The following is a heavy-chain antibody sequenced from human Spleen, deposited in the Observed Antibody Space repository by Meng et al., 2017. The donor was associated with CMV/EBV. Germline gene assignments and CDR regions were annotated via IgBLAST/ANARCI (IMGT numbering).Heavy chain of an antibody. Sequence: QVQLKESGPGLVKPSETLSLTCAVYGGSFSGYYWSWIRQPPGKGLEWIGEINHSGSTNYNPSLKSRVTISVDTSKNQFSLKLSSVTAADTAVYYCASIAAAGTAIVYWGQGTLVTVSS. CDR1: GGSFSGYY. D-gene: IGHD6-13*01. CDR2: INHSGST. V-gene: IGHV4-34*01. J-gene: IGHJ4*02. CDR3: ASIAAAGTAIVY.